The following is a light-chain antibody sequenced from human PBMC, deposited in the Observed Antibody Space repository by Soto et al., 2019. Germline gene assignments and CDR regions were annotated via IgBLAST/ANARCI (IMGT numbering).Light chain of an antibody. J-gene: IGLJ2*01. CDR1: GSDVGGYSY. CDR2: DVT. Sequence: QSALTQPHAVSGSPGQSVTISCAGTGSDVGGYSYVSWYQQHPGKAPKLVIYDVTKRPSGVPDRFSASKSGNTASLTISGLQAEDEADYYCCSYAGTYTFLFGGGTKLTVL. CDR3: CSYAGTYTFL. V-gene: IGLV2-11*01.